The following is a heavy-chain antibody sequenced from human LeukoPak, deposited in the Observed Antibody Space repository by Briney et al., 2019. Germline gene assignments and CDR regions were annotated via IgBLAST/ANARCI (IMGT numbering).Heavy chain of an antibody. CDR3: ATGRVGATFDA. V-gene: IGHV4-30-4*01. CDR2: ISYSGDS. J-gene: IGHJ5*02. Sequence: PSETLSLTCTVSGXSISRADYYWRWIRQPPGKGLDWLGYISYSGDSYYNPSRKSRLTISIDTSNNQFSLKLSSVTAADTAVYYCATGRVGATFDAWGQGTQVTVSS. D-gene: IGHD1-26*01. CDR1: GXSISRADYY.